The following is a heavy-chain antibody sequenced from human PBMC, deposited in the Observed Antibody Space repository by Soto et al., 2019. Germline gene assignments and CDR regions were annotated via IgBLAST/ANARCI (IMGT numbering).Heavy chain of an antibody. Sequence: ESGGDLVQPGRSLRLSCAASGFSFGDYGMHWVRQVPGKGLEWVSGISWKSASIGYADSVKGRFTISRDNAKNLLYLQMNSLSAEDTALYHCAKSRGGTANGLDVWGKGTTVTVSS. CDR3: AKSRGGTANGLDV. J-gene: IGHJ6*04. CDR1: GFSFGDYG. V-gene: IGHV3-9*01. D-gene: IGHD2-15*01. CDR2: ISWKSASI.